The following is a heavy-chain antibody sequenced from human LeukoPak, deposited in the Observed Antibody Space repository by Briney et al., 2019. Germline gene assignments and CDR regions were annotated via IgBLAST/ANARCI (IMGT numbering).Heavy chain of an antibody. CDR1: GGTFSSYA. J-gene: IGHJ5*02. V-gene: IGHV1-69*05. D-gene: IGHD6-19*01. CDR3: AKSSGWDNWFDP. CDR2: IIPIFGTA. Sequence: SVKVSCKASGGTFSSYAISWVRQAPGQGLEWMGGIIPIFGTANYAQKFQGRVAITTDESTSTAYMELSSLRSEDTAVYYCAKSSGWDNWFDPWGQGTLVTVSS.